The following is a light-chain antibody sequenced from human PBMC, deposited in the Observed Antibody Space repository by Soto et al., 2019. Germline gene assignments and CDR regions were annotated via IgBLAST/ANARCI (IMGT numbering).Light chain of an antibody. Sequence: QSALTQPASVSGSPGQSITISCTGTSSDVGSYNLVSWYQQHPGKAPKFMIYEATKRPSGVANRFSGSKSGNTASLTISGLQAEDEADYYCCSYAGSSTYVFGTGTKVTVL. V-gene: IGLV2-23*01. CDR3: CSYAGSSTYV. J-gene: IGLJ1*01. CDR1: SSDVGSYNL. CDR2: EAT.